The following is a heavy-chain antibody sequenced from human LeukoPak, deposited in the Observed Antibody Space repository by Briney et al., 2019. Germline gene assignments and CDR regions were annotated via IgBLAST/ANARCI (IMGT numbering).Heavy chain of an antibody. CDR2: IIPIFGTA. CDR1: GGTFSSYA. CDR3: ATGVGLTGIDY. J-gene: IGHJ4*02. V-gene: IGHV1-69*05. Sequence: SVKVSCKASGGTFSSYAISWVRQAPGQGLEWMGGIIPIFGTANYAQRFQGRVTITTDESTSTAYMELSSLRSEDTAVYYCATGVGLTGIDYWGQGTLVTVSS. D-gene: IGHD1-14*01.